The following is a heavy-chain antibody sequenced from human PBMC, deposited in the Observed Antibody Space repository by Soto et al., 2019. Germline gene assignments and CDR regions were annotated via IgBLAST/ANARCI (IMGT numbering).Heavy chain of an antibody. Sequence: QVQLVQSGAEVKKPGASVKVSCKASGYTFTNYDINWVRQATGQGLEWMGWMNPKSGNTGFAQQFQGRVTMTRNTAIRTAYMELSSLRSKDTAVYYCARVWGSIDYWGQGTLVTVSS. CDR1: GYTFTNYD. CDR2: MNPKSGNT. J-gene: IGHJ4*02. D-gene: IGHD3-16*01. CDR3: ARVWGSIDY. V-gene: IGHV1-8*01.